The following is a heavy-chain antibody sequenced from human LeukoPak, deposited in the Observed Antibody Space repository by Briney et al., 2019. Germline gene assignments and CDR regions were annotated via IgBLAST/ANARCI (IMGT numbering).Heavy chain of an antibody. J-gene: IGHJ3*02. CDR2: ISSSSSYI. CDR3: ARDGAMAGAFDI. D-gene: IGHD5-18*01. CDR1: GFTFSSYS. Sequence: GGSLRLSCAASGFTFSSYSMNWVRQAPGKGLEWVSSISSSSSYIYYADSVKGRFTISRDNAKNSLYLQMNSLRAEDTAVYYCARDGAMAGAFDIWGQGTMVTASS. V-gene: IGHV3-21*01.